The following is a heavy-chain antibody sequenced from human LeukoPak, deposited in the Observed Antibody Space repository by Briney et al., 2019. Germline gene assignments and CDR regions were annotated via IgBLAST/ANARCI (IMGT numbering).Heavy chain of an antibody. CDR3: ARGLSIAAWYGMDV. J-gene: IGHJ6*02. CDR1: GGTFSSYA. CDR2: IIPIFGTA. D-gene: IGHD6-6*01. Sequence: ASVKVSCKASGGTFSSYAISWVRQAPGQGLEWMGGIIPIFGTANYAQKFQGRVTITADESTSTAYMELSSLRSVDTAVYYCARGLSIAAWYGMDVWGQGTTVTVSS. V-gene: IGHV1-69*01.